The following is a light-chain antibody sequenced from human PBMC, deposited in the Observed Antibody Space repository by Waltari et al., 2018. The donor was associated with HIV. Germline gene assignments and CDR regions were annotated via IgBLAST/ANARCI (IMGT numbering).Light chain of an antibody. J-gene: IGLJ2*01. CDR1: RSDVGGYHS. CDR2: DVS. V-gene: IGLV2-14*01. Sequence: QSALTQPASVSGSPGQSITISCTGPRSDVGGYHSVSWYKQHPCNAPKLMIFDVSNLPAGVSNRCSGYKYGNTAFLTIYGLQDEDEADYYCSSYTRSSTVVFGGGTKVTVL. CDR3: SSYTRSSTVV.